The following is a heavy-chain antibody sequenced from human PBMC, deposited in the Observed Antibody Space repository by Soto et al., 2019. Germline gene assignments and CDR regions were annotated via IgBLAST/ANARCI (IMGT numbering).Heavy chain of an antibody. CDR2: ISYDGSNK. V-gene: IGHV3-30-3*01. CDR1: GFTFSSYA. Sequence: QVQLVESGGGVVQPGRSLRLSCAASGFTFSSYAMHWVRQAPGKGLEWVAVISYDGSNKYYADSVKGRFTISRDNSKNTLYLQMNSLRAEDTAVYYCARDHFWTVTTRAKFWGQGTLVTVSS. CDR3: ARDHFWTVTTRAKF. J-gene: IGHJ4*02. D-gene: IGHD4-17*01.